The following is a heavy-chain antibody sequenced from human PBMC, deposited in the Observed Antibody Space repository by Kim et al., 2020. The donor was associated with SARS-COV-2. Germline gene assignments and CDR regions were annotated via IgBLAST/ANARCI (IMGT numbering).Heavy chain of an antibody. CDR1: GYTFTGYY. D-gene: IGHD3-10*01. V-gene: IGHV1-2*02. CDR2: INPNSGGT. CDR3: ARGEPGVWFGELCNFDY. Sequence: ASVKVSCKASGYTFTGYYMHWVRQAPGQGLEWMGWINPNSGGTNYAQKFQGRVTMTRDTSISTAYMELSRLRSDDTAVYYCARGEPGVWFGELCNFDYWGQGTLVTVSS. J-gene: IGHJ4*02.